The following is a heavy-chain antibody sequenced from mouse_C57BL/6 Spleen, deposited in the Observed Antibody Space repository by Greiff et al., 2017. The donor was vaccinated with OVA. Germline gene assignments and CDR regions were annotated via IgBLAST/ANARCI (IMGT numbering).Heavy chain of an antibody. J-gene: IGHJ3*01. V-gene: IGHV1-50*01. CDR3: ARPLTGKGSWFAY. CDR1: GYTFTSYW. CDR2: IDPSDSYT. Sequence: VQLQQPGAELVKPGASVKLSCKASGYTFTSYWMQWVKQRPGQGLEWIGEIDPSDSYTNYNQKFKGKATLTVDTSSSTAYMQLSSLTSEDSAVYYCARPLTGKGSWFAYWGQGTLVTVSA. D-gene: IGHD4-1*01.